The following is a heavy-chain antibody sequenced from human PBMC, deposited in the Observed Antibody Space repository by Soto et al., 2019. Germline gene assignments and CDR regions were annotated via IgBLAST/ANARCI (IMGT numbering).Heavy chain of an antibody. D-gene: IGHD3-22*01. CDR2: IIPIFGTA. J-gene: IGHJ6*02. CDR1: GGTFSSSA. V-gene: IGHV1-69*01. CDR3: ALTLYYDRSELQYEFSFYGMDV. Sequence: QVQLEQSGAEVKKPGSSMKVSCKASGGTFSSSAISWVRQAPGQGPEWMGGIIPIFGTANFAQKFQDRVTLTADESTTTAYMELSSLRSEDTAVYYCALTLYYDRSELQYEFSFYGMDVWGQGTTVTVSS.